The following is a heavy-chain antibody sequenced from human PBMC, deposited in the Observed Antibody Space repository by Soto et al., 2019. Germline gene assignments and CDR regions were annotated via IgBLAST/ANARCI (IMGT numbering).Heavy chain of an antibody. CDR2: MNPTSGNT. V-gene: IGHV1-8*01. D-gene: IGHD5-12*01. J-gene: IGHJ3*01. Sequence: QVQLAQSGAEVKKPGASVKVSCKASRYTFFTYDINWLRQATGQGLQWMGWMNPTSGNTGYPQNFQGRVTMTRDTSTTTAYMELSSLRSEDTAMYFCVVATADAFDFWGPGTMVTVSS. CDR1: RYTFFTYD. CDR3: VVATADAFDF.